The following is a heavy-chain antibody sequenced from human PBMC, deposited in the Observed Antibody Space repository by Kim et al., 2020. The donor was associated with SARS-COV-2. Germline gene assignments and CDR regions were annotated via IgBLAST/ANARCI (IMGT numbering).Heavy chain of an antibody. Sequence: GGSLRLSCAASGFTFSSYSMNWVRQAPGKGLEWVSSISSSSSYIYYADSVKGRFTISRDNAKNSLYLQMNSLRAEDTAVYYCARDQVRGVRFSVYGMDVWGQGTTVTVSS. V-gene: IGHV3-21*01. CDR2: ISSSSSYI. D-gene: IGHD3-10*01. J-gene: IGHJ6*02. CDR3: ARDQVRGVRFSVYGMDV. CDR1: GFTFSSYS.